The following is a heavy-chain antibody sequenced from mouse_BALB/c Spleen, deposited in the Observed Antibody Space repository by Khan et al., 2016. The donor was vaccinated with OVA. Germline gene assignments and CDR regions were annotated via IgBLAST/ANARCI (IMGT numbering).Heavy chain of an antibody. CDR1: GFTFSTYG. Sequence: EVELVESGGDVVKPGGSLKLSCAASGFTFSTYGMSWVRQTPDKRLEWVATVSTGGHYTYYLDTVKGRFTISRDNAKNTLYLQMSSLKSEDTAIFYCARLAYYYDSKVFAYWGQGTLVTVSA. CDR2: VSTGGHYT. V-gene: IGHV5-6*01. D-gene: IGHD1-1*01. CDR3: ARLAYYYDSKVFAY. J-gene: IGHJ3*01.